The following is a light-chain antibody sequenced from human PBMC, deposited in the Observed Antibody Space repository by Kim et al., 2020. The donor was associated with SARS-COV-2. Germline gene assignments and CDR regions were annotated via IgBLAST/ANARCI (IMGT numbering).Light chain of an antibody. V-gene: IGLV1-40*01. J-gene: IGLJ3*02. CDR3: QSYDTTLSGRV. CDR1: SSNIGAGFD. Sequence: QRVTISGIGTSSNIGAGFDVQWYQQVPGTAPKLLIYANKQRPSGVPDRFSGSKSGTSASLVITGLQAVDEADYYCQSYDTTLSGRVFGGGTQLTVL. CDR2: ANK.